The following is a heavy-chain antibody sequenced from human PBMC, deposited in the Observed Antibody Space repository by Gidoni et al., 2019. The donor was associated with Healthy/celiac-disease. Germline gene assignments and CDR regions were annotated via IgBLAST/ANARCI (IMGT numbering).Heavy chain of an antibody. CDR2: INPNSGGT. CDR3: ARDPGYSSSWYPKPYFDY. V-gene: IGHV1-2*02. Sequence: QVQLVQSGAEVKKPGASVKVSCKASGYTFTGYYMHWVRQAPGQGLEWMGWINPNSGGTNYAQKFQGRVTMTRDTSISTAYMELSRLRSDDTAVYYCARDPGYSSSWYPKPYFDYWGQGTLVTVSS. D-gene: IGHD6-13*01. CDR1: GYTFTGYY. J-gene: IGHJ4*02.